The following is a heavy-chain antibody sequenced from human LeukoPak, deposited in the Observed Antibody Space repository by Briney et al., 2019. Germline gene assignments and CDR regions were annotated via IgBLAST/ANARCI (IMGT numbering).Heavy chain of an antibody. D-gene: IGHD2-2*01. CDR2: IYYSGST. J-gene: IGHJ4*02. CDR1: GGSISSSSYY. V-gene: IGHV4-39*01. CDR3: ARAPGRGYQLL. Sequence: SETLSLTCTVSGGSISSSSYYWGWIRQPPGKGLEWIGSIYYSGSTYYNPSLKSRVTISVDTSKNQFSLKLSSVTAADTAVYYCARAPGRGYQLLWGQGTLVTVSS.